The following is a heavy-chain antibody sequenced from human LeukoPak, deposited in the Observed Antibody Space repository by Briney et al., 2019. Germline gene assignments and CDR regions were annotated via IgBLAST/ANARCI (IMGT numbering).Heavy chain of an antibody. Sequence: PGGSLRLSCVGSGFTYTDYWMHWFRQAPGKGPVWVSRINPDGTIIDYADSVKGRFSISRDNAKNLLYLQMNGLRADDTAVYCCAKDLSWNTADRWGQGILVTVSS. CDR1: GFTYTDYW. CDR3: AKDLSWNTADR. V-gene: IGHV3-74*01. D-gene: IGHD5-18*01. J-gene: IGHJ5*02. CDR2: INPDGTII.